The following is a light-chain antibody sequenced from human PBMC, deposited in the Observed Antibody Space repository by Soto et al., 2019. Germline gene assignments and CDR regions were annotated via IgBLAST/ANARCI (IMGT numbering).Light chain of an antibody. V-gene: IGKV2-28*01. J-gene: IGKJ1*01. CDR3: MQALQTRT. Sequence: DFVMTQSPLSLAVTPGEPASISCRSSQNLLHSDGYNHLDWYLHKPGQSPQLLIYLGSHRASGVPDRFSGSGSGTDFVLRIRRVEAEDVGVYYCMQALQTRTFGPGTWVEIK. CDR2: LGS. CDR1: QNLLHSDGYNH.